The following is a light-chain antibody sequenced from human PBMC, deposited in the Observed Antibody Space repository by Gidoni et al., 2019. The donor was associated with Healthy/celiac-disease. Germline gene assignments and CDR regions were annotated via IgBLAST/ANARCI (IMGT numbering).Light chain of an antibody. V-gene: IGLV2-23*02. CDR1: SSDVGSYNL. CDR2: EVS. J-gene: IGLJ2*01. Sequence: QSALTQPASASGSPGQSITISCTGTSSDVGSYNLVSWYQQHPGKAPKLMIYEVSKRPSGVSNRFSGSKSGNTASLTISGLQAEDEADYYCCSYAGSSTRVVFGGGTKLNVL. CDR3: CSYAGSSTRVV.